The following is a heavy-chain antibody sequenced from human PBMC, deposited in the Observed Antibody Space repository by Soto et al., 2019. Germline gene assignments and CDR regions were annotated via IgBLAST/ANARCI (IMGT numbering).Heavy chain of an antibody. J-gene: IGHJ6*02. V-gene: IGHV4-4*02. CDR3: AREPGAVVGVILGSGRYGMDV. CDR1: GGSISSSNW. D-gene: IGHD3-22*01. CDR2: IYHSGST. Sequence: QVQLQESGPGLVKPSGTLSLTCAVSGGSISSSNWWSWVRQPPGKGLEWIGEIYHSGSTNYNPSLKSRVTISVDKSKNQFSLNLSSVTAADTAVYYCAREPGAVVGVILGSGRYGMDVWGQGTTVTVSS.